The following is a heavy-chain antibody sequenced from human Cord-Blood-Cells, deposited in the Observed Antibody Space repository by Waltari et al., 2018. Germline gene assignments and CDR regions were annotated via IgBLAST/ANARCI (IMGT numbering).Heavy chain of an antibody. CDR1: GGSISSSSYY. J-gene: IGHJ4*02. V-gene: IGHV4-39*02. D-gene: IGHD3-3*01. CDR3: ARELRFLEWLFDY. CDR2: IYYSGST. Sequence: QLQLQESGPGLVKPSETLSLPCTVPGGSISSSSYYWGWTRPPPGKGLEWIGSIYYSGSTYYNPSLKSRVTISVDTSKNQFSLKLSSVTAADTAVYYCARELRFLEWLFDYWGQGTLVTVSS.